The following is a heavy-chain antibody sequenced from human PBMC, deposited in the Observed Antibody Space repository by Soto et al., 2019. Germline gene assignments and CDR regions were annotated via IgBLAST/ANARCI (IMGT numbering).Heavy chain of an antibody. CDR1: GFTFSSYS. V-gene: IGHV3-21*01. J-gene: IGHJ3*02. Sequence: GGSLRLSCAASGFTFSSYSMNWVRQAPGKGLEWVSSISSSSSYIYYADSVKGRFTISRDNAKNSLYLQMNSLRAEDTAVYYCARDLRDYGDYVQAFDIWGQGTMVTVSS. CDR3: ARDLRDYGDYVQAFDI. CDR2: ISSSSSYI. D-gene: IGHD4-17*01.